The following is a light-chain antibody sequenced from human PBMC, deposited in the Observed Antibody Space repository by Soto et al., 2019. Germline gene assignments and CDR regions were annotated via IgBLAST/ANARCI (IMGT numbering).Light chain of an antibody. CDR2: SAS. CDR3: QQSYSTLMYT. CDR1: QSITTY. J-gene: IGKJ2*01. V-gene: IGKV1-39*01. Sequence: DIQMTQSPSSLSASVGDRVTITCRASQSITTYLNWYQQKPGKAPNLLIYSASNLQSGVPSRFNGSGSGTDFTLTISSLQPEDFAPYYCQQSYSTLMYTFGQGTKLEIK.